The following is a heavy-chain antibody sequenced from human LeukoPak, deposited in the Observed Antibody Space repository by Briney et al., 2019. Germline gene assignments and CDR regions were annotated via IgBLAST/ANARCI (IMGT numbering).Heavy chain of an antibody. V-gene: IGHV3-7*01. J-gene: IGHJ4*02. Sequence: PGGSLRLSCAASGFTFSNYWMAWVRQAPGKGLEWVASVKQDVGEKNYADSVKGRFTVSRDKSKNSLYLQMNSLRAEDTAMYYCARDIGYCDYWGQGTLVTVSS. D-gene: IGHD1-26*01. CDR3: ARDIGYCDY. CDR1: GFTFSNYW. CDR2: VKQDVGEK.